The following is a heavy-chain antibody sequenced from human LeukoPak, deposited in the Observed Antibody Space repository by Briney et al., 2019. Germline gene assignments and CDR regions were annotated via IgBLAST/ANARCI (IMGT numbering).Heavy chain of an antibody. CDR3: GRLFYDFWSGHYYYYMDV. J-gene: IGHJ6*03. CDR1: GGSIRSTSYY. CDR2: IYYSGST. Sequence: PSETLSLTCTVSGGSIRSTSYYWGWIRPPPGKGLEWIGSIYYSGSTYYNPSLKSRVTISVDTSKNQFSLKLSSVTAADTAVYYCGRLFYDFWSGHYYYYMDVWGKGTTVTVSS. D-gene: IGHD3-3*01. V-gene: IGHV4-39*01.